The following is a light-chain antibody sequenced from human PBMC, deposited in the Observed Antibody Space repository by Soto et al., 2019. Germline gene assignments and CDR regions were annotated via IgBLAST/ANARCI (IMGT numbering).Light chain of an antibody. CDR2: GNS. CDR1: RSNIGAGYD. CDR3: QSYDSSLSGFWV. V-gene: IGLV1-40*01. Sequence: QSVLTQPASVSGAPGQRVTISFTGSRSNIGAGYDVHWYQQLPGTAPKLLIYGNSNRPSGVPDRFSGSKSGTSASLAITGLQAEDEADDYCQSYDSSLSGFWVFGGGTKLTVL. J-gene: IGLJ3*02.